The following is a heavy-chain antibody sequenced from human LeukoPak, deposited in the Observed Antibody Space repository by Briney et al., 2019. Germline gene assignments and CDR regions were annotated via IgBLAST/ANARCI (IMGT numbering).Heavy chain of an antibody. V-gene: IGHV4-39*01. CDR1: GGSISTDDYW. CDR3: ARQMGLGVWALDY. D-gene: IGHD5/OR15-5a*01. CDR2: IFFTGKT. J-gene: IGHJ4*02. Sequence: SETLSLTCDVSGGSISTDDYWWGWIRQPPGKGLEWIAIIFFTGKTHHNPSLRSRAFMSVDTSKNQFSLRLSAVTAADTAVYYCARQMGLGVWALDYWGQGTLVTVSS.